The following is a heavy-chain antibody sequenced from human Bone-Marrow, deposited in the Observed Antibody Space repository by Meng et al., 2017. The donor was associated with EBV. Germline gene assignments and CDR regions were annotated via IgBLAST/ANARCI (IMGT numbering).Heavy chain of an antibody. J-gene: IGHJ4*01. CDR3: ATWNNNGWYYGY. Sequence: HGQLQQWGAGLLKPSETLSLTWAVYGGSFIGYYWSWIRQPPGKGLEWIGEINHSGSTNYNPSLKSRVTISVDTSKNHFSLKVNSVTAADTAVYYCATWNNNGWYYGYWGQGTLVTVSS. CDR2: INHSGST. V-gene: IGHV4-34*01. CDR1: GGSFIGYY. D-gene: IGHD6-19*01.